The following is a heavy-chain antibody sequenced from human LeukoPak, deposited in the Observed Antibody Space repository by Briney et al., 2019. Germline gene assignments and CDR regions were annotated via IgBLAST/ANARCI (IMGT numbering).Heavy chain of an antibody. CDR2: INHSGST. D-gene: IGHD3-22*01. Sequence: SETLSLTCAVYGGSFSGYYWSWIRQPPGKGLEWIGEINHSGSTNYNPSLKSRVTISVDTSKNQFSLKLSSVTAADTAVYYCARAGSSGYYYWFDYWGQGTLVTVSS. V-gene: IGHV4-34*09. J-gene: IGHJ4*02. CDR1: GGSFSGYY. CDR3: ARAGSSGYYYWFDY.